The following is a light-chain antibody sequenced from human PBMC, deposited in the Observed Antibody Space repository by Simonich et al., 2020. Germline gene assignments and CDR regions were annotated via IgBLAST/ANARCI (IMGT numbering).Light chain of an antibody. J-gene: IGKJ2*01. V-gene: IGKV4-1*01. CDR1: QSVLYSSNNKNY. Sequence: DIVMTQTPDSLAVSLGGRATIHFKSSQSVLYSSNNKNYLSWYQQKPGQPPKPLIYWASTRESGVPDRFSGSGSGTDFTLTISSLQAEDVAVYYCQQYYSTPYTFGQGTKLEIK. CDR2: WAS. CDR3: QQYYSTPYT.